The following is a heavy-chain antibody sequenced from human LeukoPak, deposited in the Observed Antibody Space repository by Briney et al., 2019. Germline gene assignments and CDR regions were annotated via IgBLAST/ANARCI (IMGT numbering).Heavy chain of an antibody. J-gene: IGHJ4*02. CDR2: ISWNSDYT. CDR3: AKDFQGIVGATQIDF. V-gene: IGHV3-43*01. Sequence: GGSLRLSCAASGFKFDDYTMHWVRRAPEKGLEWVSLISWNSDYTSYAESAKGRFTISRDNSKNSLYLQMNSLRTEDTAFYYCAKDFQGIVGATQIDFWGQGTLVTVSS. CDR1: GFKFDDYT. D-gene: IGHD1-26*01.